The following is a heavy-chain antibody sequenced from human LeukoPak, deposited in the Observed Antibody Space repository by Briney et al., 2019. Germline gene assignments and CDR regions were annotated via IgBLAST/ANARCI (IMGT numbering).Heavy chain of an antibody. V-gene: IGHV1-46*01. J-gene: IGHJ4*02. Sequence: ASVKVSCKASGYTFTSYYIHWVRQAPGLGLEWMGVIDPSGGSTTYAQRFQGRVTMTRDTSSSTVYMELSSLRSEDTAVYYCARYYCFDYWGQGTRVTVSS. CDR3: ARYYCFDY. CDR2: IDPSGGST. CDR1: GYTFTSYY.